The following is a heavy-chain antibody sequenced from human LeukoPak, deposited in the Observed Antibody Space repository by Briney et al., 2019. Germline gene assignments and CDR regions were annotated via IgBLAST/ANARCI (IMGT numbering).Heavy chain of an antibody. CDR1: GYTFTSYD. CDR3: ARGRFLDSSSYYDSSGYLWFDP. V-gene: IGHV1-8*01. Sequence: ASVKVSCKASGYTFTSYDINWVRQATGQGLEWMGWMNPNSGNTGYAQKFQGRVTMTRNTSISTAYMELSSLRSEDTAVYYCARGRFLDSSSYYDSSGYLWFDPWGQGTLVTASS. D-gene: IGHD3-22*01. J-gene: IGHJ5*02. CDR2: MNPNSGNT.